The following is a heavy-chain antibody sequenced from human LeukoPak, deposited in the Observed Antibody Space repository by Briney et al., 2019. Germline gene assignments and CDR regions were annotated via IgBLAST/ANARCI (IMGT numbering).Heavy chain of an antibody. CDR2: INPSGGST. D-gene: IGHD3-22*01. Sequence: ASVKVSCKASGYTFTSYYMHWVRQAPGQGLEWMGIINPSGGSTSYAQKFQGRVTMTRDTSTSTVYMELSSLRSEDTAVYYCARESLYYDSSGHRTGAFDIWGQGTMVTVSS. V-gene: IGHV1-46*01. J-gene: IGHJ3*02. CDR1: GYTFTSYY. CDR3: ARESLYYDSSGHRTGAFDI.